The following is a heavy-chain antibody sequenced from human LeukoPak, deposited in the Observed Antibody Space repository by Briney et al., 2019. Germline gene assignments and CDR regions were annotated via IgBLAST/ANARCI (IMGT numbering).Heavy chain of an antibody. CDR2: ISGRSSTI. Sequence: GGSLRLSCAASAFTFSDYSMNWVRQAPGKGLEWISYISGRSSTIYYSDSVRGRFTISRDNAKNSMYLQMNSLRAEDTAVYYCARDRLTSGSYFFDYWGQGTLVTVSS. CDR1: AFTFSDYS. V-gene: IGHV3-48*01. CDR3: ARDRLTSGSYFFDY. J-gene: IGHJ4*02. D-gene: IGHD1-26*01.